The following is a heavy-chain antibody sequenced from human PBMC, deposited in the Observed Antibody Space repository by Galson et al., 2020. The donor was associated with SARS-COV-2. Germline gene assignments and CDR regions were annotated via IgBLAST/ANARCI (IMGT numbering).Heavy chain of an antibody. CDR2: IYTGGST. D-gene: IGHD6-6*01. Sequence: GGSLRLSCAVSGFTVSNNYMTWVRRAPGKGLEWVSIIYTGGSTYYANSVKGRFTISRDNSKNMLLLQMNSLRAEDTAVYYCARGFRSIAGPRGDVFDIWGQGTKVTVSS. V-gene: IGHV3-66*02. CDR1: GFTVSNNY. CDR3: ARGFRSIAGPRGDVFDI. J-gene: IGHJ3*02.